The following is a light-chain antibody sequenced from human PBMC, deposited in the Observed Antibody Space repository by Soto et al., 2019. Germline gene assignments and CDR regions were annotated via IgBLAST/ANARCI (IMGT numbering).Light chain of an antibody. V-gene: IGKV3-15*01. J-gene: IGKJ4*01. CDR3: QQYNNWTLT. Sequence: EIVMTQSPATLSVSPGERATLSCRASQSVSGNLAWYQQKPGQPPRLLIYGASTRATGIPARFSGSGAGTEFTLTSSRLQSEDFAVYYCQQYNNWTLTFGGGTKVEIK. CDR2: GAS. CDR1: QSVSGN.